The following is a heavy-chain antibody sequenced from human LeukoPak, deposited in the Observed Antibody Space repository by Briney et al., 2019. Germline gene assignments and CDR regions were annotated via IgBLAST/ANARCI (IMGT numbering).Heavy chain of an antibody. V-gene: IGHV4-59*01. CDR3: ARGPPKGHDDSSDYYVPACFDY. CDR1: DDSITMYY. CDR2: VDHTGST. J-gene: IGHJ4*02. D-gene: IGHD3-22*01. Sequence: SETLSLTCSVSDDSITMYYWTWIRQPPGKGLEWIGYVDHTGSTNLNPSLHGRVSISRDTTKNLFSLRLRSVTAADTAVYFCARGPPKGHDDSSDYYVPACFDYWGQGTLVTVSS.